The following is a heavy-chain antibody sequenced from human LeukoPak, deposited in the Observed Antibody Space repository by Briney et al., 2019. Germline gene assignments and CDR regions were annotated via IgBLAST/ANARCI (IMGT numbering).Heavy chain of an antibody. J-gene: IGHJ6*02. D-gene: IGHD6-19*01. Sequence: GGSLRLSCAASGFTFSSYAMIWVRQAPGKGLEWVSSMSGSGGSTYYADSVKGRFTISRDNAKNSLYLQMNSLRAEDTAVYYCARDPYSSGWPSYYYYGMDVWGQGTTVTVSS. CDR2: MSGSGGST. CDR1: GFTFSSYA. V-gene: IGHV3-23*01. CDR3: ARDPYSSGWPSYYYYGMDV.